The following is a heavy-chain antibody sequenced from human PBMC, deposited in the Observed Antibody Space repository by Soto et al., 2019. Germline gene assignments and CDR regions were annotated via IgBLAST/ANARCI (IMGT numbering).Heavy chain of an antibody. D-gene: IGHD1-26*01. V-gene: IGHV1-69*06. Sequence: ASVKVSCKASGGTFSSYAISWVRQAPGQGLEWMGGIIPIFGTANYAQKFQGRVTITADKSTSTAYMELSSLRSEDTAVYYCARKATGGTDYYYGMDVWGQGTTVTVSS. J-gene: IGHJ6*02. CDR3: ARKATGGTDYYYGMDV. CDR2: IIPIFGTA. CDR1: GGTFSSYA.